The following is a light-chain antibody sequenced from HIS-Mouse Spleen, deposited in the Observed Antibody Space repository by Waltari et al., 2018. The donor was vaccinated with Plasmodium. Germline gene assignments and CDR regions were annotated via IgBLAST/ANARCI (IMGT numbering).Light chain of an antibody. CDR1: SSDVGGYNY. Sequence: QSALTQPPSASGSPGQSVTISCTGTSSDVGGYNYVSWYQQPPGKAHKLMSFEVSTRPSGVPDRVSGAKSGNTASVTVSGRQSEDEADYCCSPYAGSNNLVFGGGTKLTVL. V-gene: IGLV2-8*01. CDR3: SPYAGSNNLV. J-gene: IGLJ2*01. CDR2: EVS.